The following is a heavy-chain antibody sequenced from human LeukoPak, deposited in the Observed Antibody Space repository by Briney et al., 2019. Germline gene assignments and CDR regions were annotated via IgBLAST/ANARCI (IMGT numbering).Heavy chain of an antibody. V-gene: IGHV1-3*01. J-gene: IGHJ4*02. CDR3: ARDSGSGSNDY. CDR2: ISAGNGNT. Sequence: ASVKVSCKASGYTFTSYGISWIRQAPGQRLEWMGWISAGNGNTKYSQNFQGRVTFISNTSATTAFMELSSLRSEDAAVYYCARDSGSGSNDYWGQGTLVTVSS. CDR1: GYTFTSYG. D-gene: IGHD1-26*01.